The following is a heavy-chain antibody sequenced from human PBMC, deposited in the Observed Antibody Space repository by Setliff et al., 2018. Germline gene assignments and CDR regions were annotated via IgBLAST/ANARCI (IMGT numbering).Heavy chain of an antibody. CDR2: ISWNGGNM. CDR1: GFTFDDYA. D-gene: IGHD3-22*01. J-gene: IGHJ2*01. Sequence: GGSLRLSCAAPGFTFDDYAMHWVRQTPGKGLEWVSGISWNGGNMDYADSVKGRFTISRDNAKNSLYLQMNSLRAADTALYYCAKDIVRYYFDTRGFDLWGRGTLVTVSS. V-gene: IGHV3-9*01. CDR3: AKDIVRYYFDTRGFDL.